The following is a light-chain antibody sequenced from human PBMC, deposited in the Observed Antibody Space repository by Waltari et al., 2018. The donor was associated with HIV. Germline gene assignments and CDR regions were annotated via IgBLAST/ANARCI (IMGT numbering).Light chain of an antibody. V-gene: IGLV1-44*01. CDR1: SSNIGSNA. J-gene: IGLJ2*01. Sequence: QSVLTQPPSASGTPGQGVTISCSGSSSNIGSNAVNWYRQLPRTAPKVLIYSNNQRPSGVPDRFSGSKSGTSASLAISGLQSEDDADYYCAAWDDSLNGLLFGGGTKLTVL. CDR2: SNN. CDR3: AAWDDSLNGLL.